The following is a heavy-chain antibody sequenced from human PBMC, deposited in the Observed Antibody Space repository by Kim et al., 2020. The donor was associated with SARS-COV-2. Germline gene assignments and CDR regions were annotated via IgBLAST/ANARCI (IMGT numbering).Heavy chain of an antibody. V-gene: IGHV3-15*01. D-gene: IGHD2-15*01. Sequence: GTTDVAAPVKGRFTISRDDSKNTLYLLMNSLKTEDTAVYYCTTADRSILDYWGQGTLVTVSS. CDR3: TTADRSILDY. J-gene: IGHJ4*02. CDR2: GTT.